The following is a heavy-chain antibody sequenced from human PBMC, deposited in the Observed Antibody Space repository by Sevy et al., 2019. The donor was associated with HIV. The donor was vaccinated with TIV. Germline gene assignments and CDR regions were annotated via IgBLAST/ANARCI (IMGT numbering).Heavy chain of an antibody. CDR2: ISGSGGST. CDR1: GFTFSSYA. CDR3: AKNPQRFGELLNHYFDY. Sequence: GSLRLSCAASGFTFSSYAMSWVRQAPGKGLEWVSAISGSGGSTYYADSVKGRFTISRDNSKNTLYLQMNSLRAEDTAVYYCAKNPQRFGELLNHYFDYWGQGTLVTVSS. J-gene: IGHJ4*02. D-gene: IGHD3-10*01. V-gene: IGHV3-23*01.